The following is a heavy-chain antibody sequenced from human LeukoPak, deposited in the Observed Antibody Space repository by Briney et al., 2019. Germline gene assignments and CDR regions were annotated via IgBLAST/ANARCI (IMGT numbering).Heavy chain of an antibody. D-gene: IGHD4-17*01. J-gene: IGHJ3*01. CDR3: AKSDYGDYDAFDV. CDR2: ISGSGGST. V-gene: IGHV3-23*01. Sequence: GGSLRLSCTASGFTFCDYAMTWVRQAPGKGPEWVSTISGSGGSTYYADSVKGRFTISRDNFKKTLYLEMDSLRAEDTGVYYCAKSDYGDYDAFDVWGQGTMVTVSS. CDR1: GFTFCDYA.